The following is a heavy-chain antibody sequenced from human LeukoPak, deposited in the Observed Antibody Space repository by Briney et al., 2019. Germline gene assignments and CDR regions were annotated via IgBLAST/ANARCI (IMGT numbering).Heavy chain of an antibody. D-gene: IGHD5-24*01. CDR3: ARTPRDGYNSPYFDY. Sequence: SETLSLTCTVSGGSISSSDYYWGWIRQPPGKGLEWIGSIYYGGSTYYNPSLKSRVTISVDTSKNQFSLKLSSVTAADTAVYYCARTPRDGYNSPYFDYWGQGTLVTVSS. CDR2: IYYGGST. CDR1: GGSISSSDYY. V-gene: IGHV4-39*01. J-gene: IGHJ4*02.